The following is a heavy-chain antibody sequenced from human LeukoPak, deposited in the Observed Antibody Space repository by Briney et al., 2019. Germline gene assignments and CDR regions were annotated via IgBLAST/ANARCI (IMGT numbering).Heavy chain of an antibody. CDR2: ISAYNGNT. CDR3: ARWGGYQLLQRNFDY. D-gene: IGHD2-2*01. V-gene: IGHV1-18*01. J-gene: IGHJ4*02. Sequence: ASVKVSCKASGYTFTSYGISWARQAPGQGLEWMGWISAYNGNTNYTQKLQGRVTMTTDTSTSTAYMELRSLRSDDTAVYYCARWGGYQLLQRNFDYWGQGTLVTVSS. CDR1: GYTFTSYG.